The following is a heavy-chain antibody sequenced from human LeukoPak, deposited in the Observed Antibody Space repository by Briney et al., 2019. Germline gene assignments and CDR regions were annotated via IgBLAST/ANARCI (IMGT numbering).Heavy chain of an antibody. CDR2: IYYSGST. Sequence: PSETLSLTCTVSGGSISSYYWSWIRQPPGKGLEWIGYIYYSGSTNYNPSLKSRVTISVDTSKNQFSLKLSSVTAADTAVYYCATQYYYDSSGYYLDYWGQGTLVTVSS. CDR1: GGSISSYY. D-gene: IGHD3-22*01. J-gene: IGHJ4*02. CDR3: ATQYYYDSSGYYLDY. V-gene: IGHV4-59*08.